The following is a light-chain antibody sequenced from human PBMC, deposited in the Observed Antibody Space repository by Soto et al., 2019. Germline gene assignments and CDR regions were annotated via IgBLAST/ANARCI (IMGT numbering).Light chain of an antibody. CDR2: DAT. Sequence: VLTQSPATRSLSPGERATLSCRASLSVSSYLAWYQQKPGQAPRLLISDATNRATGIPARFSGSGSGTDFTLTIDSLEPEDFAVYYCQEYNNWPTFGQGTKVDIK. CDR1: LSVSSY. V-gene: IGKV3-11*01. CDR3: QEYNNWPT. J-gene: IGKJ1*01.